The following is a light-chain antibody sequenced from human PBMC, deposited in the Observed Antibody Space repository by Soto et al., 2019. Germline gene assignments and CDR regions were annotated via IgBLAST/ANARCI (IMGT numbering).Light chain of an antibody. V-gene: IGKV1-33*01. CDR1: QDITNF. CDR3: LQNFNFPWT. Sequence: DIQMTQSPSSLSASVGDRVTITCQASQDITNFLNWYQQRPGKAPKLLIYDASDLETGVPSRFSGSGSGTDFTLTISSLQPEDFATYYCLQNFNFPWTFGLGTKVDIK. J-gene: IGKJ1*01. CDR2: DAS.